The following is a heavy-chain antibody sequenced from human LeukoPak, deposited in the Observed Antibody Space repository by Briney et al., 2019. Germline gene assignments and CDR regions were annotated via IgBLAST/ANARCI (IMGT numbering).Heavy chain of an antibody. J-gene: IGHJ3*02. Sequence: PSETLSLTCTVSGGSISSGDYYWGWIRQPPGKGLEWIGYIYYSGSTYYNPSLKSRVTISVDTSKNQFSLKLSSVTAADTAVYYCARGGDSDALDIWGQGTMVTVSS. CDR2: IYYSGST. D-gene: IGHD2-21*02. CDR1: GGSISSGDYY. V-gene: IGHV4-30-4*01. CDR3: ARGGDSDALDI.